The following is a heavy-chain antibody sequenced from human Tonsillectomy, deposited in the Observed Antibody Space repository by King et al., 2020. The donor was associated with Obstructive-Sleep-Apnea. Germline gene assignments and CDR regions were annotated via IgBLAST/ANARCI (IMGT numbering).Heavy chain of an antibody. V-gene: IGHV3-9*01. CDR2: ISRNSGRI. Sequence: VQLVESGGGLVQPGRSLRLSCAVSGFTFDDYAMHCVRQAPGTGLECVSGISRNSGRIVYGESVKCRFTISRANAKNSRLLQINSLRTEDTALYYCAKDLSSGWYGPVDYWGQGTLVTVSS. D-gene: IGHD6-19*01. J-gene: IGHJ4*02. CDR1: GFTFDDYA. CDR3: AKDLSSGWYGPVDY.